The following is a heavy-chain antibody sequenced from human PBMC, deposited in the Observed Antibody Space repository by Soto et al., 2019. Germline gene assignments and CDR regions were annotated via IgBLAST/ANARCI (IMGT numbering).Heavy chain of an antibody. CDR2: ISTYTGNT. Sequence: ASVKVSCKASGYTFASSDSNWVRQSPGQGLEWMGWISTYTGNTNYAQKLQGRVTMTTDTSTSTAYMELRSLRSDDTAVYYCARGYYYGSGRPTPGGMDVWGQGTTVTVSS. CDR3: ARGYYYGSGRPTPGGMDV. J-gene: IGHJ6*02. D-gene: IGHD3-10*01. V-gene: IGHV1-18*01. CDR1: GYTFASSD.